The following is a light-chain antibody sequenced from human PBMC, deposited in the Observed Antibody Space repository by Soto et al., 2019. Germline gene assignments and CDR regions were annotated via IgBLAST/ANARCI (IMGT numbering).Light chain of an antibody. CDR2: DAS. J-gene: IGKJ3*01. V-gene: IGKV1-33*01. CDR1: QGISNS. Sequence: DIQMTQSPSSLSASVGDRVTITCQASQGISNSLNWYQHKVGKAPKVLIYDASNLETGVPSRFSGSGSGTDFTFTINSLQSEDVGTYYCQHYADLPFTFGPGTTVAIK. CDR3: QHYADLPFT.